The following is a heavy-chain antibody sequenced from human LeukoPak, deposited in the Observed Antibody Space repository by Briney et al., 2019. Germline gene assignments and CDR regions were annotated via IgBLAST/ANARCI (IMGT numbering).Heavy chain of an antibody. Sequence: GASVKVSCKASGYTFTSYGISWVRQAPGQGLEWMGWISAYNGNTNYAQKLQGRVTMTTDTSTSTAYMELRGLRSDDTAVYYCARDGGGCSSWYDDYWGQGTLVTVSS. D-gene: IGHD6-13*01. J-gene: IGHJ4*02. CDR1: GYTFTSYG. CDR2: ISAYNGNT. V-gene: IGHV1-18*04. CDR3: ARDGGGCSSWYDDY.